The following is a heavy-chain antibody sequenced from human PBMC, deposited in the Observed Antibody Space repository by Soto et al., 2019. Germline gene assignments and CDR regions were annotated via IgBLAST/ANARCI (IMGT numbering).Heavy chain of an antibody. Sequence: GGSLRLSCPASGFTFSTYAMNWVRQAPGKGLEWVSGISGSGGGTYYADSVKGRFTISRDNSKNTLYLQMNSLRAEDTAVYYCAKGPITFGGVMKFNWFDPWGQGTLVTVSS. J-gene: IGHJ5*02. CDR2: ISGSGGGT. CDR1: GFTFSTYA. D-gene: IGHD3-16*01. V-gene: IGHV3-23*01. CDR3: AKGPITFGGVMKFNWFDP.